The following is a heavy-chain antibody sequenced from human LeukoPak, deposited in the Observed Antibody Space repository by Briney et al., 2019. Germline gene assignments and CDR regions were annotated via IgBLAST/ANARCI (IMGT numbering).Heavy chain of an antibody. CDR3: ARDSARVSGGWSGPPNY. D-gene: IGHD6-19*01. J-gene: IGHJ4*02. Sequence: GASVKVSCKASGYTFTSYYMHWVRQAPGQGLEWMGIINPSGGSTSYAQKFQGRVTTTRDTSTSTVYMELSSLRSEDTAVYYCARDSARVSGGWSGPPNYWGQGPLSTVSP. CDR1: GYTFTSYY. V-gene: IGHV1-46*01. CDR2: INPSGGST.